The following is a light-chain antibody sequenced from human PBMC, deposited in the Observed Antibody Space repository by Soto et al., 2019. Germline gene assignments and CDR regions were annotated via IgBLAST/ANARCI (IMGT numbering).Light chain of an antibody. J-gene: IGKJ2*01. Sequence: DTVLTQSPGTLSLSPGARATLSCRASQSVSRSYLAWYQQKPGQAPRLLIYGVSSRATGIPDRFSGSGSATDVTLTISRREPEDVAVYYCQQYDTSNTFGQGTKLEIK. V-gene: IGKV3-20*01. CDR2: GVS. CDR1: QSVSRSY. CDR3: QQYDTSNT.